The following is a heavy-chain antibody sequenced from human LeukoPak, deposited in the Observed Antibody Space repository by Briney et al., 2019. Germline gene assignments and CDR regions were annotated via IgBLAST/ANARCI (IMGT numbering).Heavy chain of an antibody. J-gene: IGHJ6*03. D-gene: IGHD3-10*01. CDR1: GFTFDDYD. CDR3: AENGDSRAYYFFYMDV. Sequence: PGRSLRLSCAASGFTFDDYDMHWVRQAPGKGLEWVSGISWNGGSIGYADSVKGRFTISRDNAKNSLYLQMNSLRVEDSALYYCAENGDSRAYYFFYMDVWGKGTTVTVSS. V-gene: IGHV3-9*01. CDR2: ISWNGGSI.